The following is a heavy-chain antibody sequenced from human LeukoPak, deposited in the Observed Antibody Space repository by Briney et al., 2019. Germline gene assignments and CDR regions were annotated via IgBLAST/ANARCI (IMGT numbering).Heavy chain of an antibody. CDR1: GFTFSSYW. CDR2: IKGDGSDN. D-gene: IGHD2-2*01. V-gene: IGHV3-7*05. J-gene: IGHJ4*02. Sequence: GGSLRLSCAASGFTFSSYWMSWVRQAPGKGLEWVANIKGDGSDNHYVDSVRGRFTISRDNAKNSLYLQMNSLRAEDTAVYYCARASSHCSSTSCYIGYWGQGTLVTVSS. CDR3: ARASSHCSSTSCYIGY.